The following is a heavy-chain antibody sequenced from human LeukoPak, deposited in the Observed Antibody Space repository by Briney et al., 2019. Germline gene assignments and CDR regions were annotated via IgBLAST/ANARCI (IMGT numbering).Heavy chain of an antibody. J-gene: IGHJ4*02. Sequence: SETLSLTCTVSGGSISSSSYYWGWIRLPPGRGLEWIGCIYYSGSTYYNPSLKSRVTISVDTSKNQFSLKLSSVTAADTAVYYCQAEGYDFWSGYPYNFDYWGQGTLVTVSS. D-gene: IGHD3-3*01. CDR1: GGSISSSSYY. CDR2: IYYSGST. CDR3: QAEGYDFWSGYPYNFDY. V-gene: IGHV4-39*01.